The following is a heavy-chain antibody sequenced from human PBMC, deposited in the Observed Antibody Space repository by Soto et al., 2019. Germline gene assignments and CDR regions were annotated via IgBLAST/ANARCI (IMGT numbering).Heavy chain of an antibody. CDR1: GGSFSGYY. J-gene: IGHJ5*02. Sequence: PSETLSLTCAVYGGSFSGYYWSWIRQPPGKGLEWIGEINHSGSTNYNPSLKSRVTISVDTSKNQFSLKLSSVTAADTAVYYCARVGMVRGVIANWFDPWGQGTLVTVPQ. V-gene: IGHV4-34*01. CDR2: INHSGST. CDR3: ARVGMVRGVIANWFDP. D-gene: IGHD3-10*01.